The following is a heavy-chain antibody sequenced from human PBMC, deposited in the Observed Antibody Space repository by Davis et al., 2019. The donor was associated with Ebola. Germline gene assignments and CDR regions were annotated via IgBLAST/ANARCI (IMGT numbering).Heavy chain of an antibody. V-gene: IGHV6-1*01. J-gene: IGHJ6*04. CDR1: RVCVSSGG. CDR2: TYYNSKWSS. Sequence: LTLSCAISRVCVSSGGWNWIRQSPSRGLEWLGRTYYNSKWSSDYAVSVKSRININPDTSKNQFSLQLNSVTPEDTGLYYCARGWLRGGMDVWDEGTTVTVSS. CDR3: ARGWLRGGMDV. D-gene: IGHD5-18*01.